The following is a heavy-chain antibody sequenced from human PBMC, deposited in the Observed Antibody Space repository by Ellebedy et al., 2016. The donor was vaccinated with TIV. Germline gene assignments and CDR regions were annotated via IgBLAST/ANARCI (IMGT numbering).Heavy chain of an antibody. V-gene: IGHV4-31*03. D-gene: IGHD5-12*01. CDR2: TCHSGST. Sequence: MPSETLSLTCTVSGGSISSGNYSWTWIRQHPGKGLEWLGSTCHSGSTYYNPSLKSRLTISVDTSKNQFSLKLSSVTGADTAVYHCARGEELVATTCDYWGQGTLVTVSS. CDR1: GGSISSGNYS. CDR3: ARGEELVATTCDY. J-gene: IGHJ4*02.